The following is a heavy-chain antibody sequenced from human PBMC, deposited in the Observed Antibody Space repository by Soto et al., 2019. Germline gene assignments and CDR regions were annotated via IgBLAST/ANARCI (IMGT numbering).Heavy chain of an antibody. V-gene: IGHV1-3*01. D-gene: IGHD3-10*01. Sequence: QVQLVQSGAEVKKPGASLKVSCKASGYTFSNYLLHWVRQAPGQRLEWMGWINAGNGNTKYSQKFQGRVTLTRDKFASTAYLERSSLRSEDTAVYYCASPPQGSGNFYWGQGTLVTVSS. J-gene: IGHJ4*02. CDR1: GYTFSNYL. CDR2: INAGNGNT. CDR3: ASPPQGSGNFY.